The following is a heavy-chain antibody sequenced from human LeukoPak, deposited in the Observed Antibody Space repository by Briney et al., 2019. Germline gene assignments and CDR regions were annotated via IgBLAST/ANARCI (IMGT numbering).Heavy chain of an antibody. J-gene: IGHJ4*02. CDR3: ARGQVKDTAMVTFGRVFDY. D-gene: IGHD5-18*01. V-gene: IGHV3-21*01. Sequence: PGGSLRLSCAASGFTVSSNYMSWVRQAPGKGLEWVSSISSSSSYIYYADSVKGRFTISRDNAENSLYLQMNSLRAEDTAVYYCARGQVKDTAMVTFGRVFDYWGQGTLVTVSS. CDR2: ISSSSSYI. CDR1: GFTVSSNY.